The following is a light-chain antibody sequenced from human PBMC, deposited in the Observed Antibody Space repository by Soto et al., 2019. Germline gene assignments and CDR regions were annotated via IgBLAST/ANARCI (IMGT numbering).Light chain of an antibody. Sequence: EVVLTQSPGTLYLSPGERASLSCRASQTVSLNSLAWCQQKPGQAPRLLIYGTMIRATDVPGRFSGGGSGTDFTLTISRLEPEDFAVYYCQQYHIWPPWTSGQGTKVELK. CDR2: GTM. J-gene: IGKJ1*01. V-gene: IGKV3-20*01. CDR3: QQYHIWPPWT. CDR1: QTVSLNS.